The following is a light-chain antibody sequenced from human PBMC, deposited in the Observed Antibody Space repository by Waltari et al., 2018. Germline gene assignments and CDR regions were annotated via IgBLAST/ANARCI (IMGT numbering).Light chain of an antibody. J-gene: IGKJ3*01. CDR2: GAS. V-gene: IGKV3-20*01. CDR1: PSVSSSS. CDR3: QQYGSSPPVFT. Sequence: EIVLTQSPGTLSLSPGERATLSCRASPSVSSSSLAWYQQKPGQAPRLLIYGASSRATGIPDRFNGSGSGTDFTLTISRLEPEDFAVYYCQQYGSSPPVFTFGPGTKVDIK.